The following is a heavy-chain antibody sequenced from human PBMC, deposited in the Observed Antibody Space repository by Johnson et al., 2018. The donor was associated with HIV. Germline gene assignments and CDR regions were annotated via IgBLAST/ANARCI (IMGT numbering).Heavy chain of an antibody. CDR3: ARGSLTDDSFAD. D-gene: IGHD2-8*01. CDR1: GVIVSSNY. J-gene: IGHJ3*01. Sequence: VQLVESGGGLVQPGGSLRLSCAASGVIVSSNYMSWVRQAPGKGLEWVSAISGRGGSTYYADSVKGRFTISRDNSKNTLYLQMNSLRAEDTALYYCARGSLTDDSFADWGQGTMVTVSS. V-gene: IGHV3-23*04. CDR2: ISGRGGST.